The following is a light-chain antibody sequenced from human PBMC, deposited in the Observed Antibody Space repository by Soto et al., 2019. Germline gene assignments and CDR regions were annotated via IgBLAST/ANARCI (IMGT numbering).Light chain of an antibody. CDR2: GNS. CDR1: SSNIGAGYD. CDR3: QSYDSSLSVL. J-gene: IGLJ2*01. V-gene: IGLV1-40*01. Sequence: QSVLTQPPSVSGAPGQRVTISCTGSSSNIGAGYDVHWYQQLPGTAPKLLIYGNSNRPSGVPDRFSGSKSGTSASLAITGLQAEDEADYYCQSYDSSLSVLLGGG.